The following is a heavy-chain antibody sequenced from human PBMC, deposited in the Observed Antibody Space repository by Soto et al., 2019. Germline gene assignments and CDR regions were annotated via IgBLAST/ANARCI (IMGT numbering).Heavy chain of an antibody. V-gene: IGHV1-18*01. Sequence: PGQGLEWMGWISAYNGNTNYAQKLQGRVTMTTDTSASTAYMELSSLRSEDTAVYYCARSIVVVTALDYWGQGTLVTVSS. CDR3: ARSIVVVTALDY. J-gene: IGHJ4*02. CDR2: ISAYNGNT. D-gene: IGHD2-21*02.